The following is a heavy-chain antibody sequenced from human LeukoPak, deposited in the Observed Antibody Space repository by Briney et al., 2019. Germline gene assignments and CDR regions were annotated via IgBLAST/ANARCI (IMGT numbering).Heavy chain of an antibody. J-gene: IGHJ4*02. CDR2: IYYSGST. CDR3: ARTSYYDSSGYYVYFDY. D-gene: IGHD3-22*01. CDR1: GGAISSYY. V-gene: IGHV4-59*12. Sequence: SETLSLTCTVSGGAISSYYWSWIRQPPGKGLEWIGYIYYSGSTNYNPSLKSRVTISVDTSKNQFSLKLSSVTAADTAVYYCARTSYYDSSGYYVYFDYWGQGTLVTVSS.